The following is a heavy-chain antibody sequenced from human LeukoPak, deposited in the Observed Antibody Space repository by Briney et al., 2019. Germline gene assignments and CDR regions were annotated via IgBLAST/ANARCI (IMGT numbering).Heavy chain of an antibody. V-gene: IGHV3-23*01. CDR1: GFTFSNYA. CDR2: ISGSGGSI. J-gene: IGHJ4*02. CDR3: AKVLIGAAAGKGPIDY. Sequence: GGSLRLSCADSGFTFSNYAMTWVRQAPGKGLEWVSGISGSGGSIYYADSVRGRFTISRDNSKNTLYLQMNSLRAEDTAVYYCAKVLIGAAAGKGPIDYWGQGTLVTVSS. D-gene: IGHD6-13*01.